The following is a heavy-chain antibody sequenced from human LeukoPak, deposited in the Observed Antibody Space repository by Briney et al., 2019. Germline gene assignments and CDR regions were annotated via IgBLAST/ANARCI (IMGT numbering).Heavy chain of an antibody. CDR1: GDSIRSYY. CDR3: ARGGGGSGYWYY. V-gene: IGHV4-59*01. CDR2: VFSTGST. Sequence: SETLSLTCTVSGDSIRSYYWSWTRQPPGKGLEWIGYVFSTGSTSYNPSLKSRVTMSVDTSKNQFSLKLSSVTAADTAVYYCARGGGGSGYWYYWGQGTLVTVSS. J-gene: IGHJ4*02. D-gene: IGHD3-22*01.